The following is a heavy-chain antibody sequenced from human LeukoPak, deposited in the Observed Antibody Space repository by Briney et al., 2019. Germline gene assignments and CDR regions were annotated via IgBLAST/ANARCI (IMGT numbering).Heavy chain of an antibody. J-gene: IGHJ3*01. CDR3: ARGPSGRTFDV. CDR2: ISSSTNYI. V-gene: IGHV3-21*01. Sequence: GGSLRLSCAASGFTFSTYNMNWVRQAPGKGLEWVSFISSSTNYIFYASSVKGRFTISRDNAKNSLYLQMNSLRAEDTAVYYCARGPSGRTFDVWGQGTLVTVSS. D-gene: IGHD6-25*01. CDR1: GFTFSTYN.